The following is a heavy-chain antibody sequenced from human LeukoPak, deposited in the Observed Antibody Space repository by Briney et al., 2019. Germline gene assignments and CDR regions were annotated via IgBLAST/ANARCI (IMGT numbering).Heavy chain of an antibody. V-gene: IGHV3-7*01. CDR1: EFTFSSYW. CDR3: ARDGVDSGSYPGPYYFDY. CDR2: IKQDGGVK. D-gene: IGHD1-26*01. J-gene: IGHJ4*02. Sequence: GGSLRLSCAASEFTFSSYWMSWVRQAPGKGLEWVANIKQDGGVKYYLDSVKGRFTVSRDNAKNSLYLQMNSLRAEDTAVYYCARDGVDSGSYPGPYYFDYWGQGTLVTVSS.